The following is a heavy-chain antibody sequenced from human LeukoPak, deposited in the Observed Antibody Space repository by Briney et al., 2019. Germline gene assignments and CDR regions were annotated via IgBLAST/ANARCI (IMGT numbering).Heavy chain of an antibody. CDR3: ARLTVPLRFDP. J-gene: IGHJ5*02. D-gene: IGHD2-2*01. CDR1: GGSISSYY. Sequence: SETLSLTCTVSGGSISSYYWSWIRQPPGKGLEWIGYIYYSGSTNYNPSLKSRVTISVDTSMNQFSLKLNSVSAADTAVYYCARLTVPLRFDPWGQGTLVTVSS. CDR2: IYYSGST. V-gene: IGHV4-59*01.